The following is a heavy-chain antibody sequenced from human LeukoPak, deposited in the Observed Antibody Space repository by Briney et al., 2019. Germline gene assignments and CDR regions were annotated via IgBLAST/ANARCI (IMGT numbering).Heavy chain of an antibody. CDR2: IYTSGST. Sequence: KPSETLSLTCTVSGVSISRYYWSWIRQPAGKGLEWIGHIYTSGSTNYNPSLKSRVTMSVDTSKNQFSLKLSSVTAADTAVYYCAREIVVVPAAIPYYYYMDVWGKGTTVTISS. CDR3: AREIVVVPAAIPYYYYMDV. V-gene: IGHV4-4*07. D-gene: IGHD2-2*01. J-gene: IGHJ6*03. CDR1: GVSISRYY.